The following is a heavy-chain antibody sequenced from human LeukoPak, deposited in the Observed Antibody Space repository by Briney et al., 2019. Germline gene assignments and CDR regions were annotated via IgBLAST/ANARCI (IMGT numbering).Heavy chain of an antibody. V-gene: IGHV1-2*06. D-gene: IGHD6-19*01. J-gene: IGHJ4*02. CDR1: GYTFTGYY. Sequence: GASVKVSCKASGYTFTGYYMHWVRQAPGQGLEWMGRINPNSGGTNYAQKFQGGVTMTRDTSISTAYMELSRLRSDDTAVYYYARADKSSGWYYFDYWGQGTLVTVSS. CDR2: INPNSGGT. CDR3: ARADKSSGWYYFDY.